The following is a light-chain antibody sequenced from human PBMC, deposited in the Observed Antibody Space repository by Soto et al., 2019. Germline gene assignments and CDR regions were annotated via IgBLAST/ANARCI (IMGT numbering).Light chain of an antibody. V-gene: IGKV1-5*03. J-gene: IGKJ1*01. CDR1: QSVGSD. Sequence: MTQSPAPLSVSPGERATLSCRASQSVGSDLAWFQQKPGKAPKLLIYKASTLKSGVPSRFSGSGSGTEFTLTISSLQPDDFATYYCQHYNSYSEAFGQGTKVDIK. CDR2: KAS. CDR3: QHYNSYSEA.